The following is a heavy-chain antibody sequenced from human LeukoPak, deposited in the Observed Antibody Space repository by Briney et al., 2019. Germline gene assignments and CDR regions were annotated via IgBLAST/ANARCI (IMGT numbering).Heavy chain of an antibody. CDR1: GFTFSSYW. CDR2: INHNGNVN. Sequence: GALRLSCAASGFTFSSYWMNWARQAPGKGLEWVASINHNGNVNYYVDSVKGRFTISRDNAKNSLYLQMSNLRAEDTAVYFCARGGGLDVWGQGATVTVSS. V-gene: IGHV3-7*03. CDR3: ARGGGLDV. J-gene: IGHJ6*02. D-gene: IGHD3-16*01.